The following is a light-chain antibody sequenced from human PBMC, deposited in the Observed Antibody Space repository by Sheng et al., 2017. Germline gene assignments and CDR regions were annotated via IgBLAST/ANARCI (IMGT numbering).Light chain of an antibody. CDR3: QAWDTSTENVV. J-gene: IGLJ2*01. V-gene: IGLV3-1*01. Sequence: SYELTQPPSVSVSPGQTVTLTCSGNGVGERYVSWYQQRAGQSPILVMYEDNKRPSGIPERFSGSNVRNTASLTITGTQSMDEAAYYCQAWDTSTENVVFGGGTKLTVL. CDR1: GVGERY. CDR2: EDN.